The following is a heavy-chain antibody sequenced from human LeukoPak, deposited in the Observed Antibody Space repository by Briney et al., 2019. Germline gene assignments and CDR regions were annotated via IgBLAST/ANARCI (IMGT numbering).Heavy chain of an antibody. Sequence: PGGSLRLSCAASGFTFSSYAMSWVRQAPGKGLEWVSAISGSGGSTYYADSVKGRFTISRDNSKNTLYLQMNSLRAEDTALYYCAKDPDYDFWSGYYPHYFDYWGQGTLVTVSS. CDR3: AKDPDYDFWSGYYPHYFDY. CDR1: GFTFSSYA. J-gene: IGHJ4*02. D-gene: IGHD3-3*01. CDR2: ISGSGGST. V-gene: IGHV3-23*01.